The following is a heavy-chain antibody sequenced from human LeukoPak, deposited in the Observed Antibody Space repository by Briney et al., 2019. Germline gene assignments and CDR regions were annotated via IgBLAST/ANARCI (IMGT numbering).Heavy chain of an antibody. CDR2: ISSSGSYI. CDR3: DRDYGAYSDY. CDR1: GFTFSTYS. Sequence: PGGSLRLSCAASGFTFSTYSMNWVRQTPGKGLEWVSSISSSGSYIYYADSVKGRFTISRDNAKNSLYLQMNGLRAEDTAVYFCDRDYGAYSDYWGQGTLVTISS. D-gene: IGHD4-17*01. V-gene: IGHV3-21*01. J-gene: IGHJ4*02.